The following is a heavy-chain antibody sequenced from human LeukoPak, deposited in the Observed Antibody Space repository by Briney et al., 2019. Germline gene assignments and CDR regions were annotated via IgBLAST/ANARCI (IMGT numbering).Heavy chain of an antibody. Sequence: GGSLRLSCAASGFTFSGYWMHWVRQVPGKGLVWVSCIKGDGSDTTYADSVKGRFTISRDNAKNTLYLQMNSLRVEDMAVYYCAGDPRNKGFDHWGQGTLVTVSS. CDR1: GFTFSGYW. CDR2: IKGDGSDT. CDR3: AGDPRNKGFDH. J-gene: IGHJ5*02. D-gene: IGHD1/OR15-1a*01. V-gene: IGHV3-74*03.